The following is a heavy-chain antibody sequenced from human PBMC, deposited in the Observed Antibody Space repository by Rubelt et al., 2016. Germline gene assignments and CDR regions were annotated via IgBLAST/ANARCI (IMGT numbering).Heavy chain of an antibody. Sequence: QLQLQESGPGLVKPSETLSLTCTVSGGSISSSSYYWGWIRQPPGKGLEWIGSIYYSGSTYYNPSLRSGVALSVDPSTNQFSRWLGSLTAADPAWYYGARTNPIVGATVWVYYYYGMDVWGQGTTVTVSS. V-gene: IGHV4-39*01. CDR3: ARTNPIVGATVWVYYYYGMDV. J-gene: IGHJ6*02. CDR2: IYYSGST. D-gene: IGHD1-26*01. CDR1: GGSISSSSYY.